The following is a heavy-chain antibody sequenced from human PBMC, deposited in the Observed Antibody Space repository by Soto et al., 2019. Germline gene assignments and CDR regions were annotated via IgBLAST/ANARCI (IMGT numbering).Heavy chain of an antibody. V-gene: IGHV1-58*01. CDR3: AADWSNRPFDF. J-gene: IGHJ4*02. CDR2: IVGGSGST. D-gene: IGHD3-3*01. Sequence: QMQLMQSGPEVKKPGTSVKVSCKASGFTLTSADVQWVRQTRGQRVEWIGWIVGGSGSTNYAQQFQGRLAITRDMSTSTVYMDLSSLSSEDTAVYYCAADWSNRPFDFGGQGTLVTVSS. CDR1: GFTLTSAD.